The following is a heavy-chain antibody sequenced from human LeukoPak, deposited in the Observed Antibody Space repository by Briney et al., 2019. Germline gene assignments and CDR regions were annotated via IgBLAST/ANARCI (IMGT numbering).Heavy chain of an antibody. V-gene: IGHV1-69*05. CDR1: GGSFSSEA. Sequence: SVKVSCKAFGGSFSSEAISWVRQAPGQGLEWMGGIIPIFGTANYTQKFQGRVTITTDESTNTAYMEVSSLRSEDTAVYYCGRKAGDCGGGSCYSIDYWGQGTLVTVSS. D-gene: IGHD2-15*01. CDR3: GRKAGDCGGGSCYSIDY. CDR2: IIPIFGTA. J-gene: IGHJ4*02.